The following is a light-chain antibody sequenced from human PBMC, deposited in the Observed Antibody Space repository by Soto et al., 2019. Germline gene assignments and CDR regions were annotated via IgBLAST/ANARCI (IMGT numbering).Light chain of an antibody. CDR1: QDISGY. V-gene: IGKV1-27*01. Sequence: DIQMTQSPSSLSASVGDRVTITCRASQDISGYLAWYKQKSGKVPKLLIYAASTLQSGVPSRFSGSGSGTDFTLTISSLQPEDVATYYCQKYNTAPLTVGQGTSLEI. J-gene: IGKJ5*01. CDR3: QKYNTAPLT. CDR2: AAS.